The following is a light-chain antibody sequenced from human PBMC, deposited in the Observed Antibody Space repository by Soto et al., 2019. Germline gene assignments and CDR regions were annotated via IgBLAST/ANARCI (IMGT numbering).Light chain of an antibody. CDR1: QTVSSQ. CDR3: QQYGSSTLT. Sequence: EIVLTQSPATLSLSPGQRATLSCRASQTVSSQLAWYQQKPGQAPRLLIYDASNRETGIPDRFSGSGSWTDFTLTISRLEPEDFEVYDCQQYGSSTLTFGGGTQVDIK. J-gene: IGKJ4*01. V-gene: IGKV3-20*01. CDR2: DAS.